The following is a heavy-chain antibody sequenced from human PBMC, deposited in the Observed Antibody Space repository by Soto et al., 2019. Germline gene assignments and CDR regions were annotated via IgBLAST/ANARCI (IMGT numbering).Heavy chain of an antibody. CDR2: IIPVFGTT. D-gene: IGHD5-12*01. CDR1: GGTFKNNG. Sequence: QVHLVQSGAEVKKAGSSVKVSCKAPGGTFKNNGISWVRQAPGQGLEWMGGIIPVFGTTNYAQKFQGRLTITADDFTSTVYMELSRLRYEDTAVYYCARENGVAVATNLYYFDYWGPGTLVTVSS. CDR3: ARENGVAVATNLYYFDY. J-gene: IGHJ4*02. V-gene: IGHV1-69*01.